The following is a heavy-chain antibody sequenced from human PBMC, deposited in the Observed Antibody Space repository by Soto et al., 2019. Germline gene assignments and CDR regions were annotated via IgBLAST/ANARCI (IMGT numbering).Heavy chain of an antibody. CDR3: AKEPVGPDWYFDL. J-gene: IGHJ2*01. CDR2: ISGSGIST. CDR1: GFTFRSYA. Sequence: DVQLLESGGGLVQPGGSLRLSCAASGFTFRSYAMSWVRQAPGKGLEWVSGISGSGISTHYADSVKGRVTVSRDNSKNTLDLQMNSQRAEDTAVYNCAKEPVGPDWYFDLWGRGTLVTVSS. V-gene: IGHV3-23*01.